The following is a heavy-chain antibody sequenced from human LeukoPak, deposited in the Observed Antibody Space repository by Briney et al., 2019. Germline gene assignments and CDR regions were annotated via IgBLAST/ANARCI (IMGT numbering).Heavy chain of an antibody. Sequence: SVKVSCKASGGTFSSYAISWVRQAPGPGLEWMGRIIPIFGTANYAQKFQGRVTITTDESTSTAYMELSSLRSEDTAVYYCARDTAMVRSRYMDVWGKGTTVTVSS. CDR3: ARDTAMVRSRYMDV. CDR2: IIPIFGTA. D-gene: IGHD5-18*01. V-gene: IGHV1-69*05. CDR1: GGTFSSYA. J-gene: IGHJ6*03.